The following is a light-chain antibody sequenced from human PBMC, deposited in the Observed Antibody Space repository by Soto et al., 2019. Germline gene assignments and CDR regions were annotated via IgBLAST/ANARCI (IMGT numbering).Light chain of an antibody. CDR2: GAS. CDR1: QSVSSSY. J-gene: IGKJ5*01. Sequence: SPGTLSLSPGERATLSCRASQSVSSSYLAWYQQKPAQAPRLLIYGASSRATGTPDRFSGSGSGTDFTLTISRLEPEDFAVYYCQQYGSSFPITFGQRTRLEIK. V-gene: IGKV3-20*01. CDR3: QQYGSSFPIT.